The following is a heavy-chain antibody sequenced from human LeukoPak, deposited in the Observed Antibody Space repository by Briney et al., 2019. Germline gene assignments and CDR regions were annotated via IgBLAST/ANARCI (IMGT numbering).Heavy chain of an antibody. J-gene: IGHJ3*02. V-gene: IGHV4-39*01. CDR1: GGSISSSSYY. CDR3: ARHPKITRHITMIVVGILGAFDI. CDR2: IYYSGST. Sequence: SETRSLTCTVSGGSISSSSYYWGWIRQPPGKGLEWIGSIYYSGSTYYNPSLKSRVTISVDTSKNQFSLKLSSVTAADTAVYYCARHPKITRHITMIVVGILGAFDIWGQGTMVTVSS. D-gene: IGHD3-22*01.